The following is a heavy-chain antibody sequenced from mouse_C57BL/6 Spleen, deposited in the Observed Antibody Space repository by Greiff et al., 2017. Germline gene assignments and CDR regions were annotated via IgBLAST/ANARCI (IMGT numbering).Heavy chain of an antibody. CDR3: ARYDYDYVWFAD. CDR2: INPSNGGT. V-gene: IGHV1-53*01. J-gene: IGHJ3*01. CDR1: GYTFTSYW. D-gene: IGHD2-4*01. Sequence: QVQLQQSGTELVKPGASVKLSCKASGYTFTSYWMHWVKQRPGQGLEWIGNINPSNGGTSYNEKFKSKATLTVDKSSSTDYMQLSSLTSEDSAVYYCARYDYDYVWFADWGQGTMVTVSA.